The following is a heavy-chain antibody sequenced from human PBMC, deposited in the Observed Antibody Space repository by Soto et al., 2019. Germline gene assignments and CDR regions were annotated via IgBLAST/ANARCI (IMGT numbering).Heavy chain of an antibody. CDR1: GFTFSSYA. D-gene: IGHD3-3*01. J-gene: IGHJ6*02. Sequence: SLRLSCAASGFTFSSYAMHWVRQAPGKGLEWVAVVSYDGSNKYYADSVKGRFTISRDNSKNTLYLQMNSLRAEDTAVYYCARDRGDFWSGYLDVWGQGTTVTVSS. CDR3: ARDRGDFWSGYLDV. CDR2: VSYDGSNK. V-gene: IGHV3-30-3*01.